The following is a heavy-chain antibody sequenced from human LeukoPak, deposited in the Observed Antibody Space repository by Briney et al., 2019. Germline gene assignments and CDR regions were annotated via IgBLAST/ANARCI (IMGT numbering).Heavy chain of an antibody. D-gene: IGHD1-26*01. CDR3: AKQELLHLFFDY. J-gene: IGHJ4*02. CDR2: ISGSGGST. CDR1: GFTFSSYA. V-gene: IGHV3-23*01. Sequence: PGRSLRLSCAASGFTFSSYAMHWVRQAPGKGLEWVSAISGSGGSTYYADSVKGRFTISRDNSKNTLYLQMNSLRAEDTAVYYCAKQELLHLFFDYWGQGTLVTVSS.